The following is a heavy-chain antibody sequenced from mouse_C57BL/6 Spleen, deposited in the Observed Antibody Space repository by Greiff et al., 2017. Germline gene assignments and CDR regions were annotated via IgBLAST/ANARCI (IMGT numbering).Heavy chain of an antibody. V-gene: IGHV1-64*01. CDR2: IHPNSGST. D-gene: IGHD1-1*01. CDR3: ARKGTTVASFDY. J-gene: IGHJ2*01. CDR1: GYTFTSYW. Sequence: QVQLQQPGAELVKPGASVKLSCKASGYTFTSYWMHWVKQRPGQGLEWIGMIHPNSGSTNYNEKFKSKATLTVDKSSSTAYMQLSSLTSEDSAVYYCARKGTTVASFDYWGQGTTLTVSS.